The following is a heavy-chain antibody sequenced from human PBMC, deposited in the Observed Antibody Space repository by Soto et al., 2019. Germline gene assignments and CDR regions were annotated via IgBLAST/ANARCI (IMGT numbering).Heavy chain of an antibody. CDR1: GYSFTSYW. D-gene: IGHD3-22*01. CDR3: ARVPGSGYYLFDY. V-gene: IGHV5-51*01. J-gene: IGHJ4*02. CDR2: IYPGDSDT. Sequence: GESLKISCKGSGYSFTSYWIGWVRQMPGKGLEWMAIIYPGDSDTRYSPSFQGQVIISAGKSISTAYLQWSSLKASDTAMYYCARVPGSGYYLFDYWGQGTLVTVSS.